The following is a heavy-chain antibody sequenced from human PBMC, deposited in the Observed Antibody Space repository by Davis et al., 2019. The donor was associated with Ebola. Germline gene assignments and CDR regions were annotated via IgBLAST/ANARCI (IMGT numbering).Heavy chain of an antibody. CDR1: GYTFTSYG. CDR2: INPSGDST. D-gene: IGHD6-19*01. CDR3: ARAGGGWYNFDY. Sequence: AASVKVSCKASGYTFTSYGISWVRQAPGQGLEWMGIINPSGDSTSYAQKFQGRVTMTRDTSTSTVYMELSSLRSEDTAVYYCARAGGGWYNFDYWGQGTLVTVSS. V-gene: IGHV1-46*01. J-gene: IGHJ4*02.